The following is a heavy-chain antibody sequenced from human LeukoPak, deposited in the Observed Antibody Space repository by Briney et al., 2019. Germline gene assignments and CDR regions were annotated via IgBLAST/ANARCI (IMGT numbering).Heavy chain of an antibody. Sequence: GGSLRLFCAASGFTFSSYAMSWFRQAPGKGLEWVSAISGSGGSTYYADSVKGRFTISRDNSKNTLYLQINSLRAEDTAVYYCATEKGVRYSSGWYFDSWGQGTLVTVSS. V-gene: IGHV3-23*01. CDR1: GFTFSSYA. J-gene: IGHJ4*02. CDR3: ATEKGVRYSSGWYFDS. CDR2: ISGSGGST. D-gene: IGHD6-19*01.